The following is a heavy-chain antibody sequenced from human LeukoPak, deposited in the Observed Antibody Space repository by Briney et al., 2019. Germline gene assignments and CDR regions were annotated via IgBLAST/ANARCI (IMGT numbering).Heavy chain of an antibody. J-gene: IGHJ4*02. CDR2: IYTSGST. V-gene: IGHV4-4*07. D-gene: IGHD6-19*01. CDR1: GRSISSYS. CDR3: ARGISGGWYYFDY. Sequence: SHTLSLICTVSGRSISSYSWIWIRHPSGKALEWIGRIYTSGSTNYNPSLKSRVTMSVDTSKNQFSLKLSSVTAADTAVYYWARGISGGWYYFDYGAREPWSASPQ.